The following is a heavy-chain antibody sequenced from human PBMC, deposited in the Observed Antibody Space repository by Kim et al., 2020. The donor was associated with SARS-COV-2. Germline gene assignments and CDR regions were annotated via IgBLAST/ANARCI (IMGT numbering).Heavy chain of an antibody. J-gene: IGHJ4*02. V-gene: IGHV3-30*04. D-gene: IGHD2-8*01. CDR1: GFTFSSYA. CDR3: ARGTNY. Sequence: GGSLRLSCAASGFTFSSYAMHWVRQAPGKGLEWVAVISYDGSNKYYADSVKGRFTISRDNSKNTLYLQMNSLRAEDTAVYYCARGTNYWGQGTLVTVSS. CDR2: ISYDGSNK.